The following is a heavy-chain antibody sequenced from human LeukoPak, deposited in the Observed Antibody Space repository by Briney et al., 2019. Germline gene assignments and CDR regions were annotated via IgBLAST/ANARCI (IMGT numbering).Heavy chain of an antibody. Sequence: HAGGSLRLSCAASGFTFSSYAMHWVRQAPGKGLEWVAVISYDGSNKYYADSVKGRFTISRDNSKNTLYLQMNSLRAEDTAVYYCAKVGMIVARASYYFDYWGQGTLVTVSS. D-gene: IGHD5-12*01. CDR1: GFTFSSYA. CDR2: ISYDGSNK. J-gene: IGHJ4*02. V-gene: IGHV3-30-3*01. CDR3: AKVGMIVARASYYFDY.